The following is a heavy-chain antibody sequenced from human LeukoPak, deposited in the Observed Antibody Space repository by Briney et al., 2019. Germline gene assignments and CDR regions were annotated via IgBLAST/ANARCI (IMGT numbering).Heavy chain of an antibody. Sequence: ASVKVSCKASGYIFTGYYIHWVRQAPGQGLEWMGWINPNSGATNYAQKFQGRVIMTRDTSTNTAYMEVRRLRSDDTAIYYCARDAQFIVVVPAAKLNYMDVWGKGTTVTVSS. J-gene: IGHJ6*03. CDR3: ARDAQFIVVVPAAKLNYMDV. CDR2: INPNSGAT. V-gene: IGHV1-2*02. D-gene: IGHD2-2*01. CDR1: GYIFTGYY.